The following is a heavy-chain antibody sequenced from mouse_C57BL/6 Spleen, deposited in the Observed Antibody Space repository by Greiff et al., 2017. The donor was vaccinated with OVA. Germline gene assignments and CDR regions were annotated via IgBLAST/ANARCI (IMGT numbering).Heavy chain of an antibody. CDR1: GFNIKDYY. D-gene: IGHD1-1*01. V-gene: IGHV14-2*01. CDR2: IDPEDGDT. CDR3: ARSHYGSSRYFDV. J-gene: IGHJ1*03. Sequence: DVKLQESGAELVKPGASVKLSCTASGFNIKDYYMHWVKQRTEQGLEWIGRIDPEDGDTKYAPKFQGKATITADTSSNTAYLQLSSLTSEDTAVYYCARSHYGSSRYFDVWGTGTTVTVSS.